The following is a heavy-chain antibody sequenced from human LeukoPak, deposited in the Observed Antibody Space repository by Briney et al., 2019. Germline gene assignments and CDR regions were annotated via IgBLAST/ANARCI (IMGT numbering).Heavy chain of an antibody. V-gene: IGHV1-8*03. D-gene: IGHD6-19*01. CDR3: ARGRSVARTKFTTSWYYMDV. J-gene: IGHJ6*03. CDR1: GYTFTSYD. Sequence: ASVKVSCKASGYTFTSYDINWVRQATGQGLEWMGWMNPNSGNTGYAQKFQGRVTITRNTSISTAYMELSSLRSEDTAVYYCARGRSVARTKFTTSWYYMDVWGKGTTVTVSS. CDR2: MNPNSGNT.